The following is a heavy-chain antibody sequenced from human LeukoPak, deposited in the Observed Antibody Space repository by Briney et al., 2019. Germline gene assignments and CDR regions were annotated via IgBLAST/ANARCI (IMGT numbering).Heavy chain of an antibody. V-gene: IGHV3-23*01. Sequence: PGGALRLSCAASGFTFSSYARSGVGQAPGKGREWVSAISGSGGTTYYADSVKGWFTISRDNSKSTLYVQMNSLRAEDTAVYYCAIVVAARQGTIDPWGQGTLVTISS. CDR3: AIVVAARQGTIDP. D-gene: IGHD6-6*01. CDR2: ISGSGGTT. CDR1: GFTFSSYA. J-gene: IGHJ5*02.